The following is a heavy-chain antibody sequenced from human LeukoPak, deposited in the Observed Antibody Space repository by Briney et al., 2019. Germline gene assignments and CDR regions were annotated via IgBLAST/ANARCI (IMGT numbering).Heavy chain of an antibody. CDR1: GGSISSGGYY. J-gene: IGHJ5*02. Sequence: PSQTLSLTCTVSGGSISSGGYYWSWIRQHPGKGLEWIGYIYYSGGTYYNPSLKSRVTISVDTSKNQFSLKLGSVTAADTAVYYCARRGPTKSNWFDPWGQGTLVTVSS. D-gene: IGHD1-26*01. CDR2: IYYSGGT. CDR3: ARRGPTKSNWFDP. V-gene: IGHV4-31*03.